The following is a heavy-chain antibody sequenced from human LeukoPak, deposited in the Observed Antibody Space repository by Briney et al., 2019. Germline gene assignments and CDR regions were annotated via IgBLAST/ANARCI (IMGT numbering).Heavy chain of an antibody. CDR3: ARMPLGTIDYFDY. D-gene: IGHD4/OR15-4a*01. V-gene: IGHV3-72*01. CDR1: GFTFSDHH. Sequence: PGGSLRLSCATSGFTFSDHHMDWVRQAPGKGLEWVGRTRSKSNTYTTEYAASVKGRFSISRDDSKNSLYLQMNSLKTEDTAVYYCARMPLGTIDYFDYWGQGTLATVSS. CDR2: TRSKSNTYTT. J-gene: IGHJ4*02.